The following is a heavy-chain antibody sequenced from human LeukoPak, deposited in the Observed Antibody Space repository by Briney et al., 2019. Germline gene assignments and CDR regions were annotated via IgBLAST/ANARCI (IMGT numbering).Heavy chain of an antibody. CDR2: IYRSGST. CDR1: GYSISSGYY. V-gene: IGHV4-38-2*01. Sequence: SETLSLTCAVSGYSISSGYYWGWIRQPPGKGLEWIGSIYRSGSTYYNPSLKSRVTISVDTSKNQFSLKLSSVTAADTAVYYCAGTALDAFDIWGQGTMVTVSS. CDR3: AGTALDAFDI. J-gene: IGHJ3*02.